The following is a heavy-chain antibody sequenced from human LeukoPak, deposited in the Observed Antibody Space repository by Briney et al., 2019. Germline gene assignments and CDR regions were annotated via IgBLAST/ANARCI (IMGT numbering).Heavy chain of an antibody. J-gene: IGHJ4*02. CDR3: ARRMAAAGTGGGDY. CDR2: IWYDGSNK. Sequence: GRSLRLSCATSGFTFSDYGMHWVRQAPGKGLEWVAVIWYDGSNKYYADSVKGRFTISRDNSKITLYLQMNSLRAEDTAVYYCARRMAAAGTGGGDYWGQGTLVTVSS. V-gene: IGHV3-33*01. CDR1: GFTFSDYG. D-gene: IGHD6-13*01.